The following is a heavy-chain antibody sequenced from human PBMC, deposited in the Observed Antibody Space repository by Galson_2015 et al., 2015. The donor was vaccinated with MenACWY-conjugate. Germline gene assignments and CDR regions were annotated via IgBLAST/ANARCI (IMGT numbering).Heavy chain of an antibody. CDR2: ISGRTGST. Sequence: SLRLSCAASGFTFSNYAMSWVRQAPGKGPEWVSGISGRTGSTYYADSVKGRLTISRDNPKNTLYLQMNSLRVEDTAIYYCARYRLDTSASTDFWGPGTLVTVSS. CDR3: ARYRLDTSASTDF. V-gene: IGHV3-23*01. J-gene: IGHJ4*02. CDR1: GFTFSNYA. D-gene: IGHD6-19*01.